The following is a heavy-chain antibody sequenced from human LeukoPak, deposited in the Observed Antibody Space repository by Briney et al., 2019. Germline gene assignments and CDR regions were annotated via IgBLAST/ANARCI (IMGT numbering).Heavy chain of an antibody. D-gene: IGHD3-22*01. V-gene: IGHV3-23*01. CDR1: GFTFSSYA. CDR3: AKSTSSSAYPPLDY. J-gene: IGHJ4*02. CDR2: ISAGGGST. Sequence: GGSLRLSCAASGFTFSSYAMKWVRQAPGKGLEWVSGISAGGGSTYYAGSVEGRFTISRDASQNTLHLQINSLRAEDTAVYYCAKSTSSSAYPPLDYWGQGTLVTVSS.